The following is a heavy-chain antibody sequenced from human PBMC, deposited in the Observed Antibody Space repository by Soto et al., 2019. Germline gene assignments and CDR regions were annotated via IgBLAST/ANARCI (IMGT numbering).Heavy chain of an antibody. CDR1: GFTFSNYA. CDR2: VSATAGTT. D-gene: IGHD1-26*01. CDR3: AKDEGEGAQNWFDP. J-gene: IGHJ5*02. V-gene: IGHV3-23*01. Sequence: GSLRLSCAASGFTFSNYAMSWVRQAPGKGLEWVSLVSATAGTTYYTDSVKGRFTISRDNSQNIVYLQMNSLRADDTAVYYYAKDEGEGAQNWFDPWGQGTLVTV.